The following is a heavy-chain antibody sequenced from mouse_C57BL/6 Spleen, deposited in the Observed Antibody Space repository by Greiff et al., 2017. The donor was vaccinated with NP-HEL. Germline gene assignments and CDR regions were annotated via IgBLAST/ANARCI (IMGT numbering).Heavy chain of an antibody. CDR2: ISSGGSYT. Sequence: EVQRVESGGDLVKPGGSLKLSCAASGFTFSSYGMSWVRQTPDKRLEWVATISSGGSYTYYPDSVKGRFTISRDSAKNTLYLQMSSLKSEDTAMYYCARLYYSNYSFAYWGQGTLVTVSA. J-gene: IGHJ3*01. CDR3: ARLYYSNYSFAY. V-gene: IGHV5-6*01. CDR1: GFTFSSYG. D-gene: IGHD2-5*01.